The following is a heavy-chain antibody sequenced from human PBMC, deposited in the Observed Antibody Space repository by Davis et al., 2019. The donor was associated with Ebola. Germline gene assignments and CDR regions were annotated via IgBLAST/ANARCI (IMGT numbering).Heavy chain of an antibody. J-gene: IGHJ5*02. V-gene: IGHV1-18*04. CDR2: ISPYNGNT. D-gene: IGHD4-17*01. Sequence: ASVKVSCKTSGYTFINYDISWVRQAPGQGLEWLGWISPYNGNTNYAQKFQGRVSMTTDTSTSTAYLELRSLRSDDTAVYYCARDYGDFNWFDPWGQGTLVTVSS. CDR3: ARDYGDFNWFDP. CDR1: GYTFINYD.